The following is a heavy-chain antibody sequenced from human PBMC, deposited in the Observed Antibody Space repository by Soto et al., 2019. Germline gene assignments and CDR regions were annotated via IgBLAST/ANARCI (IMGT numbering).Heavy chain of an antibody. CDR3: ARTAEYYYDSSGYLD. Sequence: GASVKVSCKASGYTFTGYYMHWVRQAPGQGLEWMGWINPNSGGTNYAQKFQGRVTMTRDTSISTAYMELSRLRSDDTAVYYCARTAEYYYDSSGYLDWGQGTLVTVSS. V-gene: IGHV1-2*02. CDR2: INPNSGGT. J-gene: IGHJ4*02. CDR1: GYTFTGYY. D-gene: IGHD3-22*01.